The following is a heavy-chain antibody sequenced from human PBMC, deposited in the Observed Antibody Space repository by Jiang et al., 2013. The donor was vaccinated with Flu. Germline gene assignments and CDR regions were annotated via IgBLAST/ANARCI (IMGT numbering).Heavy chain of an antibody. CDR1: GFTFSNSW. D-gene: IGHD3-10*01. V-gene: IGHV3-7*01. Sequence: VQLVESGGGLVQPGGSLRLSCAASGFTFSNSWMTWVRQAPGKGLEWVANIKQDGSETHYMDSVKGRFTISRDNAKNSLYLQMNSLGVEDTAVYYCAREATMVRGLTYYYYYSIDVWGKGTTVTVSS. CDR3: AREATMVRGLTYYYYYSIDV. J-gene: IGHJ6*03. CDR2: IKQDGSET.